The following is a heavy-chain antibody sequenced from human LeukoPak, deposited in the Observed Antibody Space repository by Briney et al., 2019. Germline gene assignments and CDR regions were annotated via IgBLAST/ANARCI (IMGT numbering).Heavy chain of an antibody. D-gene: IGHD1-1*01. V-gene: IGHV4-59*01. Sequence: SGTLSLTCTVSGGSISSDYWSWIRQPPGKGLEWIGYIYYSGSTNYNPSLKSRVTISVDTSKNQFSLKLSSVTAADTAVYYCARAGGNFDYWGQGTLVTVSS. CDR2: IYYSGST. CDR3: ARAGGNFDY. CDR1: GGSISSDY. J-gene: IGHJ4*02.